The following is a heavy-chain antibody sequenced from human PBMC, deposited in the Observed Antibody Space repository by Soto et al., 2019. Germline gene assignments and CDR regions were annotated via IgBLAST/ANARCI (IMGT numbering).Heavy chain of an antibody. CDR3: ARDRRGFRVSPFDP. Sequence: QVQLVQSGAEVKKPGSSVKVSCKASGGTFSSYAISWVRQAPGQGLEWMGGIIPIFGTANYAQKFQGRVTITANEATSTAYMELSNLRSEDTAVYYCARDRRGFRVSPFDPGGQGTLVTVSS. V-gene: IGHV1-69*12. CDR2: IIPIFGTA. J-gene: IGHJ5*02. CDR1: GGTFSSYA. D-gene: IGHD3-3*02.